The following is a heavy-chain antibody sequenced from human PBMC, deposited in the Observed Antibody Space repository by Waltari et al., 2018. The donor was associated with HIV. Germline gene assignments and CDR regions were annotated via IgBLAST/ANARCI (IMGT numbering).Heavy chain of an antibody. V-gene: IGHV3-48*02. D-gene: IGHD5-12*01. CDR2: ISKSGSAI. CDR3: ARDLVAPGNFFDY. Sequence: EVQLVESGGGLVQPGGSLRLSCAASGFTFSSYNMNWVRQAPGRGLEWLSSISKSGSAIYYADSVKGRFTSSRDNAKNSLYPQMNSLRDEDTAVYYCARDLVAPGNFFDYWGQGTLVTVSS. CDR1: GFTFSSYN. J-gene: IGHJ4*02.